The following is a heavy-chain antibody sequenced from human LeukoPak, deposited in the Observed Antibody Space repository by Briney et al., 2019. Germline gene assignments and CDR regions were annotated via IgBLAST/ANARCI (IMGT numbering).Heavy chain of an antibody. V-gene: IGHV1-18*01. CDR3: ASRGSISGRYDFDY. D-gene: IGHD1-26*01. Sequence: GASVKVSCKASGYTFTNYGITWVRQAPGQGLEWMGWISAYNGNTNYAQKLQGRVTMTTDTSTSTAYMELRSLRSDDTAVYYCASRGSISGRYDFDYWGQGTLVTVSS. CDR1: GYTFTNYG. CDR2: ISAYNGNT. J-gene: IGHJ4*02.